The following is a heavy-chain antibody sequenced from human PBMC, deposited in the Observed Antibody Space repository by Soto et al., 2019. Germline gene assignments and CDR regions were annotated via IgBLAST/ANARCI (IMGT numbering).Heavy chain of an antibody. J-gene: IGHJ3*02. CDR2: ISHSASYI. CDR3: ASPRDYCVTTSNCFIAFDI. D-gene: IGHD4-17*01. CDR1: GFSFGDYI. V-gene: IGHV3-21*01. Sequence: AQLVESGGSLVKPGGSLRLSCAASGFSFGDYIMNWVRQAPGRGLEWVASISHSASYIFYADSVKGRFTNSRDNSRDSLYLQMNSLRVDDTAIYYCASPRDYCVTTSNCFIAFDIWGQGTRGTVSS.